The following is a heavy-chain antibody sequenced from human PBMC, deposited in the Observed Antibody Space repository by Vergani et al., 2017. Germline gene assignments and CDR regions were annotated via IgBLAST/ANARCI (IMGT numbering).Heavy chain of an antibody. J-gene: IGHJ6*03. Sequence: QVQLQQWGAGLLKPSETLSLTCAVYGGSFSGYYWSWIRQPPGKGLEWMGEINHSGSTNYNPSPKSRVTISVDKSKNQFSLKLSSVTAADPSVYYCAWGAALGYCSSASCHAAWYSRHYCYMDVWGKGTTVAVSS. D-gene: IGHD2-2*01. V-gene: IGHV4-34*01. CDR2: INHSGST. CDR1: GGSFSGYY. CDR3: AWGAALGYCSSASCHAAWYSRHYCYMDV.